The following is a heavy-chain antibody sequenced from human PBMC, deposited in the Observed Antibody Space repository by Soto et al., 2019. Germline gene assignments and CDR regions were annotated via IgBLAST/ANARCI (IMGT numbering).Heavy chain of an antibody. D-gene: IGHD3-10*01. V-gene: IGHV4-31*01. CDR1: GGSISSGGYY. Sequence: QVQLQESGPGLVKPSQTLSLTCTVSGGSISSGGYYWSWIRQHPGKGLEWIGYIYYSGSTYYNPSLKSQVTTSVDTSKNQFSLKLSSVTAADTAVYYCARAAATMVRGNWFDPLGQGTLVTVSS. CDR2: IYYSGST. CDR3: ARAAATMVRGNWFDP. J-gene: IGHJ5*02.